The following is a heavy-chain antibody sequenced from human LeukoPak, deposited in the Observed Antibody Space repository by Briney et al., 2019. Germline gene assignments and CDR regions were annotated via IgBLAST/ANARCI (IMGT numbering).Heavy chain of an antibody. Sequence: SETLSLTCTVSGGSISSYYWSWIRQPPGKGLEWIGEINHSGSTNYNPSLKSRVTISVDTSKNQFSLKLSSVTAADTAVYYCARAVVAAAAYWYFDLWGRGTLVTVSS. CDR1: GGSISSYY. CDR3: ARAVVAAAAYWYFDL. V-gene: IGHV4-34*01. CDR2: INHSGST. J-gene: IGHJ2*01. D-gene: IGHD6-13*01.